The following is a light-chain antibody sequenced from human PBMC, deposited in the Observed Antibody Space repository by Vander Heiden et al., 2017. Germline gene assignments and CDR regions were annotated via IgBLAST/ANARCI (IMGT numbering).Light chain of an antibody. CDR2: QDS. CDR3: QTWDSSTVV. V-gene: IGLV3-1*01. J-gene: IGLJ2*01. Sequence: YELTQPPSVSVSPGQTASITCSGDKLGDKYACWYQQKPGQSPVLVIYQDSRRPSGIPERFSGSNPGNTATLTISGTQAMDEADYYCQTWDSSTVVFGGGTKLTVL. CDR1: KLGDKY.